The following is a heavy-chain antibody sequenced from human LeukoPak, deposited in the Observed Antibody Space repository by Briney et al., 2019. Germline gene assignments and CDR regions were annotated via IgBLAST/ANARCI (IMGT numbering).Heavy chain of an antibody. V-gene: IGHV1-69*01. CDR1: GGTFGSYA. J-gene: IGHJ5*02. CDR2: IIPIFGTA. D-gene: IGHD3-3*01. Sequence: GSSVTVSCKASGGTFGSYAISWVRQAPGQGLEWMGGIIPIFGTANYAQKFQGRVTITADESTSTAYMELSSLRSEDTAVYYCARVGYDFWSGYSNNWFDPWGQGTLVTVSS. CDR3: ARVGYDFWSGYSNNWFDP.